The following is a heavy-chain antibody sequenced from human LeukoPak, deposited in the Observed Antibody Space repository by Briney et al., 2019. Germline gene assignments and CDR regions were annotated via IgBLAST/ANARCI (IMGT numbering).Heavy chain of an antibody. CDR3: ARDLGGLRAAFDV. V-gene: IGHV4-4*07. CDR1: GGSISNYC. Sequence: PSETLSLTCTVSGGSISNYCWSWIRQPAGKGLEWIGRIYTSGSTTYNPSLKSRVTVSVDTSKNQFSLNLTSVTAADTAVYYCARDLGGLRAAFDVWGQGTVVTVSS. J-gene: IGHJ3*01. CDR2: IYTSGST.